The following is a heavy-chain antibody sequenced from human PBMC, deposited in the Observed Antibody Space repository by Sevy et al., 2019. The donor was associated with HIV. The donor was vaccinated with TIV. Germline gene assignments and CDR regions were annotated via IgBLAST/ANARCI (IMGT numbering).Heavy chain of an antibody. CDR2: ISSSSSYT. J-gene: IGHJ4*02. V-gene: IGHV3-11*06. Sequence: GESLKISCAASGFTFSDYYMSWIRQAPGKGLEWVSYISSSSSYTNYADSVKGRFTISRDNAKNSLYLQMNSLRAEDTAVYYCARRTTVPYYFDYWGQGTLVTVSS. CDR1: GFTFSDYY. D-gene: IGHD4-17*01. CDR3: ARRTTVPYYFDY.